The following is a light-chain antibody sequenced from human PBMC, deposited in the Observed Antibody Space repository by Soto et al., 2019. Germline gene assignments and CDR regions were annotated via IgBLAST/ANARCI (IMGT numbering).Light chain of an antibody. CDR2: DIS. Sequence: EIVMTQPPATLSVSPGERATLSCRASQSVSSNLAWYQQKPGQAPSLLIYDISARATGIPTRFSGSGSGTEFTLTISSLQSEDFAVYYCQQYNDWPLTFGGGTKVEIK. V-gene: IGKV3D-15*01. CDR3: QQYNDWPLT. CDR1: QSVSSN. J-gene: IGKJ4*01.